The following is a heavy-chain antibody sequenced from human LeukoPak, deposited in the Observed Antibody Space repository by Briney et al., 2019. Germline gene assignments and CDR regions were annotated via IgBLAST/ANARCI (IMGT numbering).Heavy chain of an antibody. D-gene: IGHD3-3*01. V-gene: IGHV1-18*01. J-gene: IGHJ4*02. CDR3: ARDGVHSGTPDF. Sequence: ASVKVSCKTSGYTFFSYGITWVRQAPGQGLEWMGWISANNGDTKYAPKFQGRVTMTTESNTRTAYLDVRSLRSDDTAVYYCARDGVHSGTPDFWGQGTLITVAS. CDR1: GYTFFSYG. CDR2: ISANNGDT.